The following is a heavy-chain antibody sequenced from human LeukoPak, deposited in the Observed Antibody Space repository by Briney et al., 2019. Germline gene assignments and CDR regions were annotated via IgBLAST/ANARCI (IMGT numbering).Heavy chain of an antibody. D-gene: IGHD1-1*01. V-gene: IGHV1-2*02. J-gene: IGHJ4*02. CDR2: VNPDSGGT. Sequence: ASVKVSCKASGYTFTHYRLHWVRQAHGQELEWMGWVNPDSGGTNYQQNFQGRVTMTRDTSISTVYMELSRLRSDDTAVYYCARENWYSDYWGQGTLVTVSS. CDR3: ARENWYSDY. CDR1: GYTFTHYR.